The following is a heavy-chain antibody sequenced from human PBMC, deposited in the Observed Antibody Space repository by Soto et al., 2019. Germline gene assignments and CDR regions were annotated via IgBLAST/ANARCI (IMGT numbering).Heavy chain of an antibody. CDR3: ARDVSIDGSGWANWFDP. V-gene: IGHV4-31*03. CDR2: IHYSGNT. D-gene: IGHD3-22*01. J-gene: IGHJ5*02. CDR1: GGSVNSGGYY. Sequence: PSETLSLTCSVSGGSVNSGGYYWSWIRQHPGKGLEWIGYIHYSGNTYYNPSLKSRVTTSLDTSQNQFSLKLSSVTAADTAVYYCARDVSIDGSGWANWFDPWGQGTLVTVS.